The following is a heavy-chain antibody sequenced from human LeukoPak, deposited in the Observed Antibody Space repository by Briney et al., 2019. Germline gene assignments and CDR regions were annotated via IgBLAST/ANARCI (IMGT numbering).Heavy chain of an antibody. CDR2: IYYSGST. CDR1: GGSFSGYY. Sequence: TTSETLSLTCAVYGGSFSGYYWSWIRQPPGKGLEWIGYIYYSGSTNYNPSLKSRVTISVDTSKNQFSLRLSSVTAADTAVYYCARVTGYVMEDYFDYWGQGTLVTFSS. V-gene: IGHV4-59*01. J-gene: IGHJ4*02. D-gene: IGHD6-13*01. CDR3: ARVTGYVMEDYFDY.